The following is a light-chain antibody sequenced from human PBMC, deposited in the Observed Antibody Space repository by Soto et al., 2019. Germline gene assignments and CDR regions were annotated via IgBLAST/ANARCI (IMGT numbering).Light chain of an antibody. CDR2: DAS. Sequence: IVLTQSPATLSLSPGERATLYCRASESVGNYLAWYQEKPGQAPRLLLYDASNRATGIPPRFSGSGSGTDFTLTISSLEPEDFAVYYCQQRSSWPPPTFGGGTKVEI. V-gene: IGKV3-11*01. CDR3: QQRSSWPPPT. CDR1: ESVGNY. J-gene: IGKJ4*01.